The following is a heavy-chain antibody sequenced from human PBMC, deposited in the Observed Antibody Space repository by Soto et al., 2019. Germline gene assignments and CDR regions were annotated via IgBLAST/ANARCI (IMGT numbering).Heavy chain of an antibody. Sequence: EVQLVESGGGLVQPGGSLRLSCAVSGFTLSNYYMHWARQAPGKGLVWVSHINGDETITDYADSVKGRFAISRDNARNTLYLQMNSLRAEDTAVYYCARGGVPAALDIWGEGTMVPVSS. D-gene: IGHD3-10*01. CDR3: ARGGVPAALDI. V-gene: IGHV3-74*01. CDR1: GFTLSNYY. CDR2: INGDETIT. J-gene: IGHJ3*02.